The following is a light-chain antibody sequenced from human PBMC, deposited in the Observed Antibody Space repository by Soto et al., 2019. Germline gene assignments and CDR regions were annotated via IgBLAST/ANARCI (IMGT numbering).Light chain of an antibody. V-gene: IGKV3-11*01. CDR2: DAS. CDR1: QSVDSY. Sequence: EIVLTQSAAILSLSPGERATLSCRASQSVDSYLAWYQQKPGQAPRLLIYDASNRATGIPARFSGSGSGTDFTLTISSLEPEDFAVYYCQQRSNWPPLTFGGGTKVEIK. J-gene: IGKJ4*01. CDR3: QQRSNWPPLT.